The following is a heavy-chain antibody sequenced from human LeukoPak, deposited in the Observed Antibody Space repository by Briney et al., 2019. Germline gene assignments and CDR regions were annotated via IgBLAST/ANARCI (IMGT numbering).Heavy chain of an antibody. V-gene: IGHV3-33*01. CDR1: GFSLSNYG. Sequence: GGSLRLSCAASGFSLSNYGIHWVRQAPGKGLEWVAALLYDGNTKHYADSVKGRFTISRDISKNTFYLQTNSLTAEDTAVYYCARDHRPEIQYFYMDVWGKGTTVAVSS. J-gene: IGHJ6*03. CDR2: LLYDGNTK. CDR3: ARDHRPEIQYFYMDV. D-gene: IGHD1-14*01.